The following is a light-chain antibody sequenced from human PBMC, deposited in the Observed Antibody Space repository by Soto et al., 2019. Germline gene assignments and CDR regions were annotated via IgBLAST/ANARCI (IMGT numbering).Light chain of an antibody. CDR3: MEALQSPLT. V-gene: IGKV2-28*01. CDR2: LGS. Sequence: DIVMTQSPLSLPVTPGEPASISCRSSQSLLHSNGYNYLDWYLQKPGQSPQLLIDLGSSRAAGVPDRFSGSGSGTDFTLKISRVEAEDVEVYYFMEALQSPLTFGGGTKVEIK. J-gene: IGKJ4*01. CDR1: QSLLHSNGYNY.